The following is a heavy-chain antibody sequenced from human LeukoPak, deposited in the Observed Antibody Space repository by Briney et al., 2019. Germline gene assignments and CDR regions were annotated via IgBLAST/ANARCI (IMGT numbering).Heavy chain of an antibody. Sequence: ALVKVSCKASGYTFTSYAMNWVRQARGQRLEWMGWINTNTGNPTYAQGFTGRFVFSLDTSVSTAYLQISSLKAEDTAVYYCASTTPVEMATINYWGQGTLVTVSS. CDR3: ASTTPVEMATINY. CDR1: GYTFTSYA. J-gene: IGHJ4*02. V-gene: IGHV7-4-1*02. CDR2: INTNTGNP. D-gene: IGHD5-24*01.